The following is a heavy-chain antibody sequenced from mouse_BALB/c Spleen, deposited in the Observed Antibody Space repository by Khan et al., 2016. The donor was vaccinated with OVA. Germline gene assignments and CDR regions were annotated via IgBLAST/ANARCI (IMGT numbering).Heavy chain of an antibody. CDR2: IDPENGDT. CDR1: GFNIKDYY. D-gene: IGHD2-3*01. Sequence: VQLKESGAELVRPGALVKLSCKASGFNIKDYYMHWVKQRPEQGLVWIGRIDPENGDTIYDPKFQGKASITSDTSSNTAYLQLSILTSEGTAVYYCARDGYSPWFAYWGQGTLVTVSA. V-gene: IGHV14-1*02. J-gene: IGHJ3*01. CDR3: ARDGYSPWFAY.